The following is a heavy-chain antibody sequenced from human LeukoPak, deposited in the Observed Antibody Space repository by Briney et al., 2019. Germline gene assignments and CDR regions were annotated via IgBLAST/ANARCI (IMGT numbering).Heavy chain of an antibody. CDR3: ARDEGVWSGSDH. CDR2: IRPDGSEK. J-gene: IGHJ4*02. CDR1: GFSFSDYW. V-gene: IGHV3-7*01. D-gene: IGHD3-3*01. Sequence: GGSLRLSCAASGFSFSDYWISWLRQAPGKGLEWVANIRPDGSEKQYVDSVKGRFTISRGNTKNSLYLQMSSLRAEDTAVYYCARDEGVWSGSDHWGPGTLVTVSS.